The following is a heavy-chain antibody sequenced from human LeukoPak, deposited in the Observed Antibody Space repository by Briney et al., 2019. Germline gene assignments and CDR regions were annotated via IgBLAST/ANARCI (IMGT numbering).Heavy chain of an antibody. CDR2: ISAYNGNT. D-gene: IGHD6-19*01. CDR3: ARVRAVAEDWYFDL. J-gene: IGHJ2*01. V-gene: IGHV1-18*04. Sequence: ASVKVSCKASGYTFTSYGISWVRQTPGQGLEWMGWISAYNGNTNYAQKLQGRVTMTTDTSTSTAYTELRSLRSDDAAVYYCARVRAVAEDWYFDLWGRGTLVTVSS. CDR1: GYTFTSYG.